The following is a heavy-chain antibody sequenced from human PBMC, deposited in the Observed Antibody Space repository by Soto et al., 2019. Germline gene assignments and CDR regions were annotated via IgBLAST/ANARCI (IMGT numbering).Heavy chain of an antibody. D-gene: IGHD1-1*01. V-gene: IGHV3-30*19. J-gene: IGHJ4*02. CDR1: GFTFSSYG. CDR2: IPHDGTYQ. Sequence: QVQLVESGGGVVQPGGSLRLSCTASGFTFSSYGMHWVRQAPGKGLQWVAVIPHDGTYQYYLDSVKGRFTISRDNSKDPLYLKMNSLRVEDTAVYYCVRDDDNLDNGLDHWGQGTLVTVSS. CDR3: VRDDDNLDNGLDH.